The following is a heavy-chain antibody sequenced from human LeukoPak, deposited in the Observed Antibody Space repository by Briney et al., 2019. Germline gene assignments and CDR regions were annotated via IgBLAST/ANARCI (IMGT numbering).Heavy chain of an antibody. V-gene: IGHV3-7*03. Sequence: PGGSLRLSCAASGFTFSSYWMTWVRQAPGKGLEWVANIKQDGSEKYYVNSVKGRFTISRDNAKNSLYLQMNSLRAEDTALYYCAKDIYYDSSGYQGAFDIWGQGTMVTVSS. D-gene: IGHD3-22*01. CDR3: AKDIYYDSSGYQGAFDI. CDR1: GFTFSSYW. CDR2: IKQDGSEK. J-gene: IGHJ3*02.